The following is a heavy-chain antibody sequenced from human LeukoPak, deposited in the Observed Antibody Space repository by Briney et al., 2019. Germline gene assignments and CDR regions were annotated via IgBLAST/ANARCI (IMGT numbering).Heavy chain of an antibody. Sequence: SETLSLTCTVSGGSISSYYWSWIRQPPGKGLEWIGYIHNSGSTTYNPSLKSRVTISVDTSKNQFSLKLSSVTAADTAVYYCARHWGDSPNHSDDLYAFDIWGQGAMVTVSS. V-gene: IGHV4-59*08. D-gene: IGHD1-14*01. CDR2: IHNSGST. J-gene: IGHJ3*02. CDR3: ARHWGDSPNHSDDLYAFDI. CDR1: GGSISSYY.